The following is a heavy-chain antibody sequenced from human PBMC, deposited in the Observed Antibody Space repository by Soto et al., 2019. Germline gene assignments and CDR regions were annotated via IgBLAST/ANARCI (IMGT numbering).Heavy chain of an antibody. J-gene: IGHJ4*02. Sequence: EVQLVESGGGLVQPGGSVRLSCAASGFTFSTYSMNWVRQAPGKGLEWVSYISSSSSTIYYADSVKGRFTISRDNAKNSLYLQMNSLRDEDTAVYYCARGLGYCSGGSCYSDYWGQGTLVTVSS. V-gene: IGHV3-48*02. CDR3: ARGLGYCSGGSCYSDY. D-gene: IGHD2-15*01. CDR1: GFTFSTYS. CDR2: ISSSSSTI.